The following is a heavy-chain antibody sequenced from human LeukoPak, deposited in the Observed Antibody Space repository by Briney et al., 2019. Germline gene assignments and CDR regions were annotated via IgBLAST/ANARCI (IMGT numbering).Heavy chain of an antibody. CDR2: ISWNSGSI. J-gene: IGHJ4*02. V-gene: IGHV3-9*01. D-gene: IGHD2-2*01. Sequence: GGSLRLSCAASGFTFDDYAMHWVRQAPGKGLEWVSGISWNSGSIGYADSVKGRFTISRDNAKNSLYLQMNSLRAEDTAVYYCARSGERLGYCSSTSCYGDYWGQGTLVTVSP. CDR3: ARSGERLGYCSSTSCYGDY. CDR1: GFTFDDYA.